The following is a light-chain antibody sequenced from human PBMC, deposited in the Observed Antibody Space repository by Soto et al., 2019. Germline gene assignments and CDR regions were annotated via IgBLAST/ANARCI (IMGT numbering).Light chain of an antibody. CDR1: SSDVGSYNL. J-gene: IGLJ2*01. CDR3: CSYAGSSTPV. Sequence: QSALTQPASESGSPGQSITISCTGTSSDVGSYNLVSWYQQHPGKAPKLMIYEGSKRPSGVSNRFSGSKSGNTASLTISGLQAEDEADYYCCSYAGSSTPVFGGGIKVTVL. V-gene: IGLV2-23*01. CDR2: EGS.